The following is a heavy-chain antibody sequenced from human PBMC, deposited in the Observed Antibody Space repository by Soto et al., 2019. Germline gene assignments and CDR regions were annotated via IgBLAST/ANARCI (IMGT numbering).Heavy chain of an antibody. J-gene: IGHJ6*03. D-gene: IGHD2-2*01. CDR3: ARDSAYCRSTSCYLSYYYYMDV. Sequence: EVQVVESGVGLVQPGGSLRLSCAASVCTFSNHWMTWVSQAPGKGLEWVANIKQDGSEKYYVDSVKCRFTLSRDNAKNSLYLQMNSLRAEDTAVYYCARDSAYCRSTSCYLSYYYYMDVWGKGTTVTVSS. CDR1: VCTFSNHW. V-gene: IGHV3-7*01. CDR2: IKQDGSEK.